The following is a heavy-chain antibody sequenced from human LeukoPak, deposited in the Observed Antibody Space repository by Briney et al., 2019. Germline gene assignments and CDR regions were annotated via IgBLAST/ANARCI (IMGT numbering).Heavy chain of an antibody. J-gene: IGHJ3*02. D-gene: IGHD2-8*01. CDR3: AKDLDPYCTNGVCSLDAFDI. Sequence: SGGSLRLSCAASGFTFSSYAMSWVRQAPGKGLEWVSAISGSGGSTYYADSVKGRFTISRDNSKNTLYLQMNSLRAEDTAVYYCAKDLDPYCTNGVCSLDAFDIWGQGTMVTVSS. CDR2: ISGSGGST. V-gene: IGHV3-23*01. CDR1: GFTFSSYA.